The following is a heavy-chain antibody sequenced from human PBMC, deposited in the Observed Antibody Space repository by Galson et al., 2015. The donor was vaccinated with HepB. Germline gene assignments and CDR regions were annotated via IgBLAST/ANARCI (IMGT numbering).Heavy chain of an antibody. V-gene: IGHV3-30*18. CDR3: AKVTMIRGYDPYYFDY. D-gene: IGHD5-12*01. Sequence: SLRLSCAASGFTFSSYGMHWVRQAPGKGLEWVAVISYDGSNKYYADSVKGRFTISRDNSKNTLYLQMNSLRAEDTAVYYCAKVTMIRGYDPYYFDYWGQGTLVTVSS. J-gene: IGHJ4*02. CDR2: ISYDGSNK. CDR1: GFTFSSYG.